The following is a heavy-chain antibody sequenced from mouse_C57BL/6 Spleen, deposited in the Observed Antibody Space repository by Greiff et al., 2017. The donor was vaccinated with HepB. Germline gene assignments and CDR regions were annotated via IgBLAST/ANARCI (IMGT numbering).Heavy chain of an antibody. D-gene: IGHD1-1*01. V-gene: IGHV1-42*01. CDR2: INPSTGGT. CDR3: ARSRTTVVATGFDY. CDR1: GYSFTGYY. Sequence: EVQLQQSGPELVKPGASVKISCKASGYSFTGYYMNWVKQSPEKSLEWIGEINPSTGGTTYNQKFKAKATLTVDKSSSTAYMQLKSLTSEDSAVYYCARSRTTVVATGFDYWGQCTTLTVSS. J-gene: IGHJ2*01.